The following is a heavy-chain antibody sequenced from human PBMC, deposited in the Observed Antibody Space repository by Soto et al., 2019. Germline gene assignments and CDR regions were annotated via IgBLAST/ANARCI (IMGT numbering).Heavy chain of an antibody. Sequence: SETLSLTXTVSGGSISSSSYYWGWIHQPPGKGLEWIGSIYYSGSTYYNPSLKSRVTISVDTSKNQFSLKLSSVTAADTAVYYCARQGGIAAAIDYWGQGTLVTVSS. CDR3: ARQGGIAAAIDY. CDR2: IYYSGST. D-gene: IGHD6-13*01. V-gene: IGHV4-39*01. J-gene: IGHJ4*02. CDR1: GGSISSSSYY.